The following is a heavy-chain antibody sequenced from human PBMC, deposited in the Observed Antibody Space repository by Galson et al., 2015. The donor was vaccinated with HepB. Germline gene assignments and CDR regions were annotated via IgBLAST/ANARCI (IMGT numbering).Heavy chain of an antibody. CDR1: AYTFSTYA. CDR3: ARSSRYSSSSSTFDY. D-gene: IGHD6-13*01. Sequence: SVKVSCKASAYTFSTYAISWVRQAPGQGLEWMGWITTYNDNTKYAQKFQGRVTMTTDTSTNTAYMELRSLRSDDTAVYYCARSSRYSSSSSTFDYWGQGTLVTVSS. J-gene: IGHJ4*02. V-gene: IGHV1-18*01. CDR2: ITTYNDNT.